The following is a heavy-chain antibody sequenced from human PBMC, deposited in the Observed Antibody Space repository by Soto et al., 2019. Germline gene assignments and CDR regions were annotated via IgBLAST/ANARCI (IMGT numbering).Heavy chain of an antibody. V-gene: IGHV3-30-3*01. CDR1: GFTFSYHA. D-gene: IGHD1-1*01. J-gene: IGHJ6*02. CDR2: ISYDGDNK. CDR3: ARGTTTSAFSAMDV. Sequence: QVQLVESGGGVVQPGRSLRLSCAASGFTFSYHALNWVRQAPGKGLEWVAVISYDGDNKYIAESVKGRFTISRDNSKTPVSLQMNSLRTEDTAMYFCARGTTTSAFSAMDVWGQGTTVTVSS.